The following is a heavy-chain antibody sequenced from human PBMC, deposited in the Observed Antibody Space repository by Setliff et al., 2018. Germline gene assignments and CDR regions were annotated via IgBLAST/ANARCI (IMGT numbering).Heavy chain of an antibody. D-gene: IGHD3-22*01. J-gene: IGHJ4*02. Sequence: SETLSLTCSVSGGFIRSGDNHWSWIRQPPGKDLEWIGYIYYSGSTYYNPSLKSRVTISVDTAKNQFSLKLSSVTAADTAVYYCARESRYYYDNLGTLDYWGQGTLVTVSS. CDR2: IYYSGST. CDR3: ARESRYYYDNLGTLDY. V-gene: IGHV4-30-4*08. CDR1: GGFIRSGDNH.